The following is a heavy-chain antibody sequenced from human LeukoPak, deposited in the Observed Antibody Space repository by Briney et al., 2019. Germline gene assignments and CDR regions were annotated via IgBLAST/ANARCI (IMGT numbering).Heavy chain of an antibody. CDR2: IWYDGSKT. CDR3: ARVTGPSATMDY. V-gene: IGHV3-33*01. CDR1: GFTFSRDG. Sequence: QPGGSLRLSCAASGFTFSRDGMHWVRQAPGKGLEWVALIWYDGSKTYYADSVKGRFTISRDNSKNILYLQMNSLRGKDTAVYYCARVTGPSATMDYWGQGTLVTVSS. D-gene: IGHD3-9*01. J-gene: IGHJ4*02.